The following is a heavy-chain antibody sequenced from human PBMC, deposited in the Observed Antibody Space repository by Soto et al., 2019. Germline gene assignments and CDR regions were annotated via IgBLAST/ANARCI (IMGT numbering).Heavy chain of an antibody. J-gene: IGHJ4*02. CDR2: IYRSGTT. CDR3: ARTLSWSYYSVFNY. CDR1: NFSISSGYY. Sequence: SETLSLTCVVSNFSISSGYYWGWIRQSPGKGLEWIASIYRSGTTSYNPSLKSRVTISVDPSKNQFSLMLTAVTAADTAVYYCARTLSWSYYSVFNYWGRGPLVTVYS. V-gene: IGHV4-38-2*01. D-gene: IGHD1-26*01.